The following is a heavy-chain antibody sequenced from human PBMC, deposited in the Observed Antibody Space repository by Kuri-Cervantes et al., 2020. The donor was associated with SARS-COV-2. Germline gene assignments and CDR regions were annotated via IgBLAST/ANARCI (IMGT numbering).Heavy chain of an antibody. J-gene: IGHJ6*02. CDR1: GFTFSSYW. V-gene: IGHV3-74*01. D-gene: IGHD2-15*01. CDR3: ARISIWVVAATLFLAYYYYYGMDV. CDR2: INSDGSTT. Sequence: GGSLRLSCAASGFTFSSYWMHWVRQAPGKGLVWVSRINSDGSTTSHADSVKGRFTISRDNAKNTLYLQMNSLRAEDTAVYYCARISIWVVAATLFLAYYYYYGMDVWGQGTTVTVSS.